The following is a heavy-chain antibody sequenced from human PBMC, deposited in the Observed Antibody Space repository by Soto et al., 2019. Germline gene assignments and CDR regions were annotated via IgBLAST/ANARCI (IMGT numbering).Heavy chain of an antibody. CDR1: GYMFTSYY. CDR3: VRYNWTDPDPFNI. CDR2: ITPSGGST. V-gene: IGHV1-46*01. D-gene: IGHD1-20*01. J-gene: IGHJ3*02. Sequence: QVQLVQSGAEVKKPGASVKVSCKTSGYMFTSYYIHWVRQAPGQGLEWLGNITPSGGSTTYAKKCKGRVTMTRDTSPTSVFMELSSLTSEDTAVYFCVRYNWTDPDPFNIWGQGTMVTVSS.